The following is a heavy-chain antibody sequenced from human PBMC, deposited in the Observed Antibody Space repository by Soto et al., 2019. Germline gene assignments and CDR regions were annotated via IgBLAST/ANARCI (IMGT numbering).Heavy chain of an antibody. V-gene: IGHV1-69*04. CDR3: ARDPDNGGDSSCYYYYYYGMDV. D-gene: IGHD3-22*01. Sequence: ASVKVSCKASGGTFSSYTISWVRQAPGQGLEWMGRIIPILGIANYAQKFQGRVTITADKSTSTAYMELSSLRSEDTAVYYCARDPDNGGDSSCYYYYYYGMDVWGQGTTVTVSS. J-gene: IGHJ6*02. CDR2: IIPILGIA. CDR1: GGTFSSYT.